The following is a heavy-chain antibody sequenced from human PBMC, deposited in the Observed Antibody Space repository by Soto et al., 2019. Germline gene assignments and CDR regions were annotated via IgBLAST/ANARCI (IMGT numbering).Heavy chain of an antibody. CDR3: ARDSATIFGVVTKGGFDY. V-gene: IGHV3-23*01. Sequence: GGSLRLSCAASGFTFSSYAMSWVRQAPGKGLEWVSAISCSGGNKYYADSVKGRFTISRDNSKNTLYLQMNSLRAEDTAVYYCARDSATIFGVVTKGGFDYWGQGTLVTVSS. CDR1: GFTFSSYA. J-gene: IGHJ4*02. D-gene: IGHD3-3*01. CDR2: ISCSGGNK.